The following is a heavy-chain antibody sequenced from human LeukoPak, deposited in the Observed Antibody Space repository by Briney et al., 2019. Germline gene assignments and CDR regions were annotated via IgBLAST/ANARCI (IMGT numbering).Heavy chain of an antibody. V-gene: IGHV3-23*01. J-gene: IGHJ4*02. CDR2: VSGSGANT. Sequence: GGSLRLSCPASGFTFSSYAMSWVRQAPGRGLEWVSSVSGSGANTYYAVSLKGRFTISRDNSKNTLYLQMNSLSAEDTAVYYCAKDMDTVVTTIDDWGQGTLVTVSS. CDR3: AKDMDTVVTTIDD. D-gene: IGHD4-23*01. CDR1: GFTFSSYA.